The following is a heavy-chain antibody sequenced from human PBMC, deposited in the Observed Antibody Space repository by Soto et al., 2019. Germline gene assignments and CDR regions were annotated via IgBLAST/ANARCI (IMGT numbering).Heavy chain of an antibody. CDR3: ARGTPDCTNGVCYTKHAFDI. CDR1: GGSFSGYY. V-gene: IGHV4-34*01. J-gene: IGHJ3*02. D-gene: IGHD2-8*01. Sequence: SETLSLTCAVYGGSFSGYYWSWIRQPPGKGLEWIGEINHSGSTNYNPSLKSRVTISVDTSKNQFSLKLSSVTAADTAVYYCARGTPDCTNGVCYTKHAFDIWGQGTMVTVSS. CDR2: INHSGST.